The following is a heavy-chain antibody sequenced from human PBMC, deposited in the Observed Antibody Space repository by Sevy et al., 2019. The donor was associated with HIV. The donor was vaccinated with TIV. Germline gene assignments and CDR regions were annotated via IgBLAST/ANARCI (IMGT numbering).Heavy chain of an antibody. V-gene: IGHV4-34*01. CDR2: INHSGST. CDR3: ARGRGLRWDYNDSSGYYRFDY. Sequence: SETLSLTCAVYGGSFSGYYWSWIRQPPGKGLEWIGEINHSGSTNYNPSLNSRVTISVDTSKNQFSLKVSSVTAADTAVYYCARGRGLRWDYNDSSGYYRFDYWGQGTLVTVSS. CDR1: GGSFSGYY. J-gene: IGHJ4*02. D-gene: IGHD3-22*01.